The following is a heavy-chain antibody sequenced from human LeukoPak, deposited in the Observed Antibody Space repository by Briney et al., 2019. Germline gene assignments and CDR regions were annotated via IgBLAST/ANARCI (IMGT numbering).Heavy chain of an antibody. CDR2: ISSSSSYI. Sequence: GGSLRLSCAASGFTLSSYSMNWVRQAPGKGLEGGASISSSSSYIYYAASVKAPFNIPSANAKNSLYLQITSLRAEDTAVYSCARDTAVAGAHSFDYWGQGHLVPVSS. V-gene: IGHV3-21*01. J-gene: IGHJ4*02. CDR3: ARDTAVAGAHSFDY. CDR1: GFTLSSYS. D-gene: IGHD6-19*01.